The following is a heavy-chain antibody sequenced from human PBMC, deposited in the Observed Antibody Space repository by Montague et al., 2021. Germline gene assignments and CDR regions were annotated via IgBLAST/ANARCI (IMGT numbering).Heavy chain of an antibody. CDR3: ARNWASAAPGAFDF. Sequence: SLRLSCAASGFSFSSYWMHWARQAPGKGLLWVSRITLDGSSTTFADSVKGRFTTSRDNAKATLYLQMNSLRVEDTAVYYCARNWASAAPGAFDFWGQGTMVTVSS. CDR2: ITLDGSST. CDR1: GFSFSSYW. V-gene: IGHV3-74*01. D-gene: IGHD6-13*01. J-gene: IGHJ3*01.